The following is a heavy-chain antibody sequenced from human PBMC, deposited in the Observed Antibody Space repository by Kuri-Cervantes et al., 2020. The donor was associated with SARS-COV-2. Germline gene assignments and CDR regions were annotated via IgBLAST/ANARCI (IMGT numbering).Heavy chain of an antibody. CDR2: ISGSGGST. CDR1: GFTFSSYA. D-gene: IGHD2-2*02. CDR3: ARLGYCSSTSCYIGAFDI. V-gene: IGHV3-23*01. Sequence: ETLSLTCAASGFTFSSYAMSWVRQAPGKGLEWVSAISGSGGSTYYADSVKGRFTISRHNSKNTLYLQMNSLRAEDTAVYYCARLGYCSSTSCYIGAFDIWGQGTMVTVSS. J-gene: IGHJ3*02.